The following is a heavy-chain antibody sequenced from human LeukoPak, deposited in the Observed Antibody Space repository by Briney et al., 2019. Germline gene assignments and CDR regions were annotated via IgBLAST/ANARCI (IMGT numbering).Heavy chain of an antibody. J-gene: IGHJ4*02. CDR2: ISGSGGST. D-gene: IGHD2-8*02. CDR1: GFTFSSYA. V-gene: IGHV3-23*01. Sequence: GGSLRLSCAASGFTFSSYAMNWVRQAPGKGLEWVSAISGSGGSTYYADSVKGRFTISRDNSKNTLYLQMNSLRADDAAVYYCAKTPGYCSGGVCYYYFDYWGQGTLVTVSS. CDR3: AKTPGYCSGGVCYYYFDY.